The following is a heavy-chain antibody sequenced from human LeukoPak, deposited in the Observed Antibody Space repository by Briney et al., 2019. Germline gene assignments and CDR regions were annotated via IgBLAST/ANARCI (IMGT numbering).Heavy chain of an antibody. CDR3: TRYNNDHFDY. J-gene: IGHJ4*02. V-gene: IGHV3-33*08. Sequence: GGSLRLSCAAAGFTFSSYAMGWVRQTPGKGLEWVAVIAYDGSRAFYADSVKGRFTISRDNSKNTMSVQMDDLRAEDTAVYYCTRYNNDHFDYWGQGTLVTVSS. CDR1: GFTFSSYA. D-gene: IGHD1-14*01. CDR2: IAYDGSRA.